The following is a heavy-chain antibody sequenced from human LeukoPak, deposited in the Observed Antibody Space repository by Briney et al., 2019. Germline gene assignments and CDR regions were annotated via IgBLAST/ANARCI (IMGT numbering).Heavy chain of an antibody. CDR2: INHSGRT. Sequence: PSETLSLTCGVYGGSFIGYYWSWIRQPPGKGLEWIGEINHSGRTNYNPSLKGRVTISVATSKRQFSLKLSSVTAADTAVYYCSKGGPHTVTTYRWFDPWGQGTLVTVSS. D-gene: IGHD4-17*01. J-gene: IGHJ5*02. V-gene: IGHV4-34*01. CDR1: GGSFIGYY. CDR3: SKGGPHTVTTYRWFDP.